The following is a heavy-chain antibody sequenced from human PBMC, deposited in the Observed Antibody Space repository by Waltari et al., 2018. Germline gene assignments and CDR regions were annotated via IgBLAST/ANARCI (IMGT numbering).Heavy chain of an antibody. Sequence: QVQLVQSGAEVKKPGSSVKISCKASGGTFSTYAISCVRQAPGRGLEWMGRIIPIFGTANYAQKFQGRVTITADKSTSTAYMELSSLRSEDTAVYYCASTYCGGDCYPNYYYGMDVWGQGTTVTVSS. CDR3: ASTYCGGDCYPNYYYGMDV. CDR2: IIPIFGTA. V-gene: IGHV1-69*08. J-gene: IGHJ6*02. CDR1: GGTFSTYA. D-gene: IGHD2-21*01.